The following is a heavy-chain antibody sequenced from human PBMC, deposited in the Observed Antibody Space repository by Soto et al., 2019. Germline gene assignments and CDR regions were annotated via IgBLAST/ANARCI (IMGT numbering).Heavy chain of an antibody. J-gene: IGHJ5*02. CDR3: ARDDPPYSSSSFLWFDP. CDR2: ISSSGSTI. Sequence: LRLSCAASGFTFSSYEMNWVRQAPGKGLEWVSYISSSGSTIYYADSVKGRFTISRDNAKNSLYLQMNSLRAEDTAVYYCARDDPPYSSSSFLWFDPWGQGTLVTVSS. CDR1: GFTFSSYE. V-gene: IGHV3-48*03. D-gene: IGHD6-6*01.